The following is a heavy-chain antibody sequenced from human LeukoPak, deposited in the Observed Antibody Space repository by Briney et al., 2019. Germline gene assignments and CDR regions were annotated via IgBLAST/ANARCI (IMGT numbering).Heavy chain of an antibody. Sequence: GGSLRLSCAASGFTFDDYAMHWVRQAPGKGLEWVSGISWNSGSIGYADSVKGRFTISRDNAKNTLYLQMNSLRAEDTAVYYCASDGSTYYDFWSGYSYGMDVWGQGTTVTVSS. CDR2: ISWNSGSI. V-gene: IGHV3-9*01. J-gene: IGHJ6*02. CDR3: ASDGSTYYDFWSGYSYGMDV. CDR1: GFTFDDYA. D-gene: IGHD3-3*01.